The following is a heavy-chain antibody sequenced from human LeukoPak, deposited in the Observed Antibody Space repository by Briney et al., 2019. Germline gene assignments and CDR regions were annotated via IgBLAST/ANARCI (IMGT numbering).Heavy chain of an antibody. CDR1: GYTFTNYS. CDR3: ARVPPSAHQLLSSDY. D-gene: IGHD2-2*01. CDR2: ISANNGEA. V-gene: IGHV1-18*04. J-gene: IGHJ4*02. Sequence: ASVMVSSKASGYTFTNYSISWVRQAPGQGLEWMAWISANNGEARYAQNLQGRVTMTTDTFTSTAYMELRSLRSDDTAVYYCARVPPSAHQLLSSDYWGQGTQVTVSS.